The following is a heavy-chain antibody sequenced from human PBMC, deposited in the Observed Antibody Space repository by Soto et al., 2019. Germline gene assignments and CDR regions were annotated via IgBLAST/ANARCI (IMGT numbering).Heavy chain of an antibody. CDR1: GYTFTSYG. CDR2: ISAYNGNT. V-gene: IGHV1-18*04. J-gene: IGHJ4*02. Sequence: QVQLVQSGAEVKKPGASVKVSCKASGYTFTSYGISWVRQAPGQGLEWMGWISAYNGNTNSAQNLQDRVTMTTDTSTNGAYMELRSLRSDDTAVYYCARDKGYYYSWSGYRSDYFDYWGQGTLVTVSS. D-gene: IGHD3-3*01. CDR3: ARDKGYYYSWSGYRSDYFDY.